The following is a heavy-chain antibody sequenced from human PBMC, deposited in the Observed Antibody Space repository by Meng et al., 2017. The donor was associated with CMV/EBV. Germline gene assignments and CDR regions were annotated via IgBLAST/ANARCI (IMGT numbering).Heavy chain of an antibody. D-gene: IGHD2-2*01. V-gene: IGHV3-74*01. Sequence: GESLKISCAASGFTFSSYWMHWVRQAPGKGLAWVSRINSDGSSTSYADSVKGRFTISRDNAKNTLYLQMNSLRAEDTAVYYCARVPYCSSTSCYSTWGQGTTVTVSS. CDR1: GFTFSSYW. CDR3: ARVPYCSSTSCYST. J-gene: IGHJ6*02. CDR2: INSDGSST.